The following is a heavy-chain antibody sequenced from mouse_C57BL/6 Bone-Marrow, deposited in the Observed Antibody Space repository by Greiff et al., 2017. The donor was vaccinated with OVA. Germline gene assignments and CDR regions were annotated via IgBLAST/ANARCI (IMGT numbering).Heavy chain of an antibody. J-gene: IGHJ3*01. D-gene: IGHD3-2*02. CDR3: ARDSSGYGTWFAY. Sequence: VQLQQSGPELVKPGASVKMSCKASGYTFTDYNMHWVKQSHGKSLEWIGYINPNNGGTSYNQKFKGKATLTVNKSSSTAYMELRSLTSEDSAVYYCARDSSGYGTWFAYWGQGTLVTVSA. CDR1: GYTFTDYN. V-gene: IGHV1-22*01. CDR2: INPNNGGT.